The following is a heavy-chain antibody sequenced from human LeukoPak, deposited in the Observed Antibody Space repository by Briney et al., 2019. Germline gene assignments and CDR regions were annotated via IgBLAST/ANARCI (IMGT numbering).Heavy chain of an antibody. D-gene: IGHD3-10*01. Sequence: GASVTVSCKASGYTFTSYGISWVRQAPGQGLEWMGWISAYNGNTNYAQKLQGRVTMTTDTSTSTAYMELRSLRSDDTAVYYCARGDYYGSGSYYNFDYWGQGTLVTVSS. J-gene: IGHJ4*02. CDR2: ISAYNGNT. V-gene: IGHV1-18*01. CDR3: ARGDYYGSGSYYNFDY. CDR1: GYTFTSYG.